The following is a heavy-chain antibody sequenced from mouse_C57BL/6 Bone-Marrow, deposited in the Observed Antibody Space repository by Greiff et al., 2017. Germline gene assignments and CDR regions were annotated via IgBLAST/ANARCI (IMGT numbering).Heavy chain of an antibody. D-gene: IGHD1-1*02. CDR2: IDPETGGT. J-gene: IGHJ2*01. CDR1: GYTFTDYE. Sequence: QVQLQQSGAELVRPGASVTLSCKASGYTFTDYEMHWVKQTPVHGLEWIGAIDPETGGTAYNQKFKGKAILTADKSSSTAYMELRSLTSEDSAVYYCTREVAEVYFDYWGQGTTLTVSS. V-gene: IGHV1-15*01. CDR3: TREVAEVYFDY.